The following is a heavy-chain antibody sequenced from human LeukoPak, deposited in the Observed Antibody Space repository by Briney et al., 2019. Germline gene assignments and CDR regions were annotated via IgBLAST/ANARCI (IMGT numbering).Heavy chain of an antibody. CDR2: IRQDGNEK. CDR1: GFTFSRNW. D-gene: IGHD1-26*01. Sequence: GGSLRLSCEASGFTFSRNWMTWLRQAPGKGLEWVANIRQDGNEKYYVDSVKGRFTISRDNAKNSLYLQMNSLRAEDTAVYYCASGGVVGPSTYWYYDLWGRGTRVTVSS. J-gene: IGHJ2*01. CDR3: ASGGVVGPSTYWYYDL. V-gene: IGHV3-7*01.